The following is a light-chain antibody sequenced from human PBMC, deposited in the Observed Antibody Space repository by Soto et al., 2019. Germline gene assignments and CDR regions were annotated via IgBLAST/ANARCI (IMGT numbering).Light chain of an antibody. CDR1: QSVSSN. CDR2: GAS. J-gene: IGKJ2*01. CDR3: QQYNNWPPRLYP. Sequence: EIVMTQSPATLSVAPGERATLSCRASQSVSSNLAWYQQKPGQAPRLLIYGASNRATGIPARFSGSGSGTESTLTISSLQSEDVAVYYCQQYNNWPPRLYPFGQGTKLEI. V-gene: IGKV3-15*01.